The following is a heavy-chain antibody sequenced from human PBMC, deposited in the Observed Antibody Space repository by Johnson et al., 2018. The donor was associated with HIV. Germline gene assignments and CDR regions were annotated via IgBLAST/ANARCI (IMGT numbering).Heavy chain of an antibody. Sequence: QVQLVESGGGVVRPGRSLRLSCAASGFTFSSYGMHWVRQAPGTGLEWVAVISYDGSNKYYADSVKGRFTISRDNSKNTLYLQMNSLRAEDTAVYYCARERSRGGYSGYDYGAFDIWGQGTMVTVSS. CDR3: ARERSRGGYSGYDYGAFDI. D-gene: IGHD5-12*01. CDR1: GFTFSSYG. J-gene: IGHJ3*02. V-gene: IGHV3-30*19. CDR2: ISYDGSNK.